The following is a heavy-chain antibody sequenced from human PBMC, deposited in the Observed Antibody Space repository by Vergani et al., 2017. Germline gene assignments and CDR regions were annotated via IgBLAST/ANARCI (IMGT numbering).Heavy chain of an antibody. CDR3: AGGYSSSPKLDY. V-gene: IGHV3-7*03. D-gene: IGHD6-13*01. CDR2: IKQDGSEK. CDR1: GFTFSSYW. J-gene: IGHJ4*02. Sequence: EVQLVESGGGLVQPGGSLRLSCAASGFTFSSYWMSWVRQAPGKGLEWVDKIKQDGSEKYYVDSVKGRFTMSRDNAKNSLYLQMNSLRAEDTAVDYCAGGYSSSPKLDYWGQGTLVTVSS.